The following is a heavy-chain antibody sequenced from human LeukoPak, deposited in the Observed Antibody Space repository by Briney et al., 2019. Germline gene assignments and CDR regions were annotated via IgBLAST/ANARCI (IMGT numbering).Heavy chain of an antibody. CDR2: INHSGST. J-gene: IGHJ4*02. Sequence: SETLSLTCAVYGGSFSGYYWSWIRQPPGKGLEWIGEINHSGSTNYNPSLKSRVTISVDTSKNQLSLKLSSVTAADTAVYYCARAPARYGETVTTSGDYFDYWGQGTLVTVSS. V-gene: IGHV4-34*01. D-gene: IGHD4-17*01. CDR3: ARAPARYGETVTTSGDYFDY. CDR1: GGSFSGYY.